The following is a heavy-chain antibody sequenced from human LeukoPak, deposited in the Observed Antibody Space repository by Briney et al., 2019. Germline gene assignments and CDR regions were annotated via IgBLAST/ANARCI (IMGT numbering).Heavy chain of an antibody. CDR3: AKDLVGYCSGGSCYALDY. CDR1: AFTFSNHW. V-gene: IGHV3-23*01. CDR2: ISGSGGST. J-gene: IGHJ4*02. D-gene: IGHD2-15*01. Sequence: PGGSLRLSCAASAFTFSNHWMHWVRQAPGKGLEWVSAISGSGGSTYYADSVKGRFTISRDNSKNTLYLQMNSLRAEDTAVYYCAKDLVGYCSGGSCYALDYWGQGTLVTVSS.